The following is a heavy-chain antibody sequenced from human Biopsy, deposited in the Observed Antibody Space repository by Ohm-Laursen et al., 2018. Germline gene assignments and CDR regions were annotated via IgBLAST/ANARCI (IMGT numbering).Heavy chain of an antibody. Sequence: SVKVSCKASGGPFNNYAFSWVRQAPGQGLEWLGRIVPILGTVNYAQRFQGRVALTADTSTSTATMELRSLRSDDTAVYYCATKLTGYFHHWGQGTLVIVSS. CDR1: GGPFNNYA. CDR2: IVPILGTV. CDR3: ATKLTGYFHH. J-gene: IGHJ1*01. D-gene: IGHD3-9*01. V-gene: IGHV1-69*04.